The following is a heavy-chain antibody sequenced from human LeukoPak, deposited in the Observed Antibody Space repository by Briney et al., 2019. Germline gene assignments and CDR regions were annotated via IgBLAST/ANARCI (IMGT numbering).Heavy chain of an antibody. J-gene: IGHJ5*02. CDR1: GGSISSYY. CDR2: VYTSGST. Sequence: SETLSLTCTVSGGSISSYYWSWIRQPAGKGLEWIGRVYTSGSTNYNPSLKSRVTMSVDTSKNQFSLKLSSVTAADTAVYYCARGLPSGFHLNWFDPWGQGTLVTVSS. V-gene: IGHV4-4*07. D-gene: IGHD2-15*01. CDR3: ARGLPSGFHLNWFDP.